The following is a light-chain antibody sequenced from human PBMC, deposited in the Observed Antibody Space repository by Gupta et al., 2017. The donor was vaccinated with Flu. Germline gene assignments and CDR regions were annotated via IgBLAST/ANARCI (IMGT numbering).Light chain of an antibody. J-gene: IGKJ1*01. CDR1: QSISSY. CDR3: QQSYSTPKT. V-gene: IGKV1-39*01. CDR2: AAS. Sequence: DIQMTQSPYSLSASVGDRITITRRASQSISSYLNWYQQKPGKAPKLLIYAASSLQSGVPARFSGSGSGTDFTLTISSLQPEDFATYYCQQSYSTPKTFGQGTKVEI.